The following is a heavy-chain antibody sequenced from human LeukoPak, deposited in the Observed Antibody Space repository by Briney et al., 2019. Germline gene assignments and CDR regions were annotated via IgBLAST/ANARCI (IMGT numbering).Heavy chain of an antibody. CDR3: ARGRVSSSTWYSTYYYFFYMDF. V-gene: IGHV4-59*01. CDR1: DDSNTMYY. Sequence: PSGTLSLTCTVSDDSNTMYYWTWIRQPPGKGLEWIGYVDHTGSTKFNPSLNGRVSISRDTSNNFFSLRLRSVTAADTAVYFCARGRVSSSTWYSTYYYFFYMDFWGKGTTVTVSS. D-gene: IGHD4-11*01. J-gene: IGHJ6*03. CDR2: VDHTGST.